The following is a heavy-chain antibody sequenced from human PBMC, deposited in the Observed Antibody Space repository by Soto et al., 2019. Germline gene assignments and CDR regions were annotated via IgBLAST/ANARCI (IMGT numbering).Heavy chain of an antibody. V-gene: IGHV3-53*02. CDR1: GFTVSSNY. J-gene: IGHJ4*02. CDR2: IYSGGST. CDR3: ARVRYGDYKPGYFDY. D-gene: IGHD4-17*01. Sequence: EVQLVETGGGLIQPGGSLRLSCAASGFTVSSNYMSWVRQAPGKGLEWVSVIYSGGSTYYADSVKGRFTISRDNSKNTLYLQMNSLRAEDTAVYYCARVRYGDYKPGYFDYWGQGTLVTVSS.